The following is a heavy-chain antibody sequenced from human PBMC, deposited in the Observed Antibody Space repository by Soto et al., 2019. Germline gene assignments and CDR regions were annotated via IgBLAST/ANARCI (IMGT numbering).Heavy chain of an antibody. CDR3: ARDGYSSSWFWGGGYYYYYGMHV. V-gene: IGHV1-46*01. Sequence: GASVKVSCKASGYTFTSYYMHWVRQAPGQGLEWMGIINPSGGSTSYAQKFQGRVTMTRDTSTSTVYMELSSLRSEDTAVYYCARDGYSSSWFWGGGYYYYYGMHVWGQGTTVTVSS. J-gene: IGHJ6*02. CDR2: INPSGGST. D-gene: IGHD6-13*01. CDR1: GYTFTSYY.